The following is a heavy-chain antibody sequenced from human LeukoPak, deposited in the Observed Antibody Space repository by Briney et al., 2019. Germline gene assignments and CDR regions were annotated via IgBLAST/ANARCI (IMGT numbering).Heavy chain of an antibody. J-gene: IGHJ3*02. CDR2: SYSSGST. CDR1: GGSTSSYY. Sequence: SETLSLTCTVPGGSTSSYYWSWSRQPPGEGLERTGYSYSSGSTNYNPSLKSRVAISVDTSKNQCSLKLSSVTAADTAVYYCARVSVVVATPGSFDIWGQGTMVTVSS. V-gene: IGHV4-59*01. D-gene: IGHD3-22*01. CDR3: ARVSVVVATPGSFDI.